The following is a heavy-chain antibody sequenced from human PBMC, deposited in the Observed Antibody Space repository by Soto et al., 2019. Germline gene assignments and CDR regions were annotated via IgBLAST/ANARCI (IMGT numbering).Heavy chain of an antibody. J-gene: IGHJ4*02. D-gene: IGHD3-3*01. CDR2: IRSSGGTI. CDR3: ARGFYYFEY. Sequence: EVQLVESGGGLVQPGGSLRLSCAASGFTFSTYEMNWVRHTPGKGLEWVSFIRSSGGTILYADSVKGRFTTARDNAKNSLYLQMNSLRAEDTAVYYCARGFYYFEYWGQGTLVTVSS. V-gene: IGHV3-48*03. CDR1: GFTFSTYE.